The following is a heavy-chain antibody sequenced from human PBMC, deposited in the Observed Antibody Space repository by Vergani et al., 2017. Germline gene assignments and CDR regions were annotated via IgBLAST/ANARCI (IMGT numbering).Heavy chain of an antibody. CDR1: GGSISSGGYY. V-gene: IGHV4-31*03. D-gene: IGHD3-16*02. Sequence: QVQLQESGPGLVKPSQTLSLTCTVSGGSISSGGYYWSWIRQHPGKGLEWIGYSYYSGSTYYNPSLKSRVTISVDTSKNQFSLKLSCVTAADTSVYYCARGYYDYVWGSYRQGAFDYWGQGTLVTVSS. J-gene: IGHJ4*02. CDR3: ARGYYDYVWGSYRQGAFDY. CDR2: SYYSGST.